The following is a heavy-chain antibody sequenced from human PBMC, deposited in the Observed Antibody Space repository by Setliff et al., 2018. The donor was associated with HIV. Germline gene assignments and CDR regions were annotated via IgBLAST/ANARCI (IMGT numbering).Heavy chain of an antibody. CDR2: IYREGTT. J-gene: IGHJ5*02. Sequence: GGSLRLSCAVSGFTVSSGYMSWVRQAPGKGLQWVSVIYREGTTYYADSVKGRFTISRDNSKNTVYLQMNNLRAEDTAVYYCARGFGTSWSLGPWGQGTLVTVSS. V-gene: IGHV3-53*01. CDR3: ARGFGTSWSLGP. CDR1: GFTVSSGY. D-gene: IGHD6-13*01.